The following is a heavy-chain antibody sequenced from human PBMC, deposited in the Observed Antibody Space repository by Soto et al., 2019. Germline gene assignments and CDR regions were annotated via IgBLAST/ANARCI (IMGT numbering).Heavy chain of an antibody. Sequence: SETLSLTCSVSGGSISGDYYWSWIRQSPEKGLEWIGYIYYSGSSYSNPALQSRLSMSLDTSKNQFSLKLRSVTAADTAVYYCARGGALWPGYFDYWGQGAPVTASS. V-gene: IGHV4-30-4*08. J-gene: IGHJ4*02. CDR1: GGSISGDYY. D-gene: IGHD2-21*01. CDR3: ARGGALWPGYFDY. CDR2: IYYSGSS.